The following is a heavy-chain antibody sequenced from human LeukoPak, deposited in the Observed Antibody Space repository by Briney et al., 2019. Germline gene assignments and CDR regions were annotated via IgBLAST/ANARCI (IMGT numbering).Heavy chain of an antibody. CDR3: ARENPNYDFWSGYPMDV. Sequence: SQTLSLTCTVSGGSISSGGYYWSWIRQHPGKGLEWIGYIYYSGSTYYNPSLKSRVTISVDTSKNQFSLKLSSVTAADTAVYYCARENPNYDFWSGYPMDVWGKGTTVTVSS. CDR2: IYYSGST. CDR1: GGSISSGGYY. V-gene: IGHV4-31*03. J-gene: IGHJ6*04. D-gene: IGHD3-3*01.